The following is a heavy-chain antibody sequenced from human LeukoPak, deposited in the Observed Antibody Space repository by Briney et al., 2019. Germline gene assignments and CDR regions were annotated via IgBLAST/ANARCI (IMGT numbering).Heavy chain of an antibody. CDR3: AREAYYYDSSGYYPIDY. V-gene: IGHV4-61*02. D-gene: IGHD3-22*01. Sequence: SETLSFTCTGSGCSICSGSYYWSWLRQPPGRGLGWIGRIYTSGSTNYNPSLKSRVTISVDTSKNQFSLKLSSVTAADTAVYYCAREAYYYDSSGYYPIDYWGQGTLVTVSS. CDR2: IYTSGST. CDR1: GCSICSGSYY. J-gene: IGHJ4*02.